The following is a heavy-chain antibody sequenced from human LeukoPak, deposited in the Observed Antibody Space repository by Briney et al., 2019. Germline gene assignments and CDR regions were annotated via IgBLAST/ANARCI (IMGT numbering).Heavy chain of an antibody. CDR2: IYSGDSDT. CDR3: ARGGGVTPKNLDY. CDR1: GYSFISYW. V-gene: IGHV5-51*01. J-gene: IGHJ4*02. D-gene: IGHD2-21*02. Sequence: GESLKISCKGSGYSFISYWIGWVRQMPGKGLELMGIIYSGDSDTRYSPSFQGQVTVSADKSISTAYLQWGSLKASDTAMYYCARGGGVTPKNLDYWGQGTLVTVSS.